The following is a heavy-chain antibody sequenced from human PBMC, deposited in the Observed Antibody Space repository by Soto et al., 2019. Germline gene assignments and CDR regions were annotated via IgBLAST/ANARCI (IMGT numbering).Heavy chain of an antibody. D-gene: IGHD3-10*01. J-gene: IGHJ6*02. CDR3: ARSYYGSGSYFSKHNYDGMDV. V-gene: IGHV1-69*12. CDR2: IIPIFGTA. Sequence: QVQLVQSGAEVKKPGSSVKVSCKASGGTFSSYAISWVRQAPGQGLEWMGGIIPIFGTANYAQKFQGRVTITADESTSTAYMELSSLRSEDTAVDYCARSYYGSGSYFSKHNYDGMDVWGQGTTVTVSS. CDR1: GGTFSSYA.